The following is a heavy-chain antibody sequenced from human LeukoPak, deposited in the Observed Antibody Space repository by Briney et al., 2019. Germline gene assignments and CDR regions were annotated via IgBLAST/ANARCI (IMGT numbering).Heavy chain of an antibody. V-gene: IGHV3-30*02. CDR2: IQHDGSGQ. Sequence: GGSLRLSCTASGFMFSSYGMHWVRQAPGKGLDWMAYIQHDGSGQFYADSVKGRFTISRDNSKNTVYLQMNSLRVEDTALYYCAKFDTIMVNHDAFDIWGLGTMVTVSS. D-gene: IGHD5-18*01. CDR3: AKFDTIMVNHDAFDI. CDR1: GFMFSSYG. J-gene: IGHJ3*02.